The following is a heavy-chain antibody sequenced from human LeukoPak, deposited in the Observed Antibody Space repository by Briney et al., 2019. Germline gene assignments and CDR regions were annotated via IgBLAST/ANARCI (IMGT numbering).Heavy chain of an antibody. CDR1: GGSISSGDYS. D-gene: IGHD2-2*01. Sequence: SQTLSLTCAVSGGSISSGDYSWNWTRQPPGKGLEWIGNIYRSGTTYYNPSLKSRVTISLDRSKNQFSLKLSSVTAADTAVYHCARGDQGIDYWGQGTLVTVSS. CDR2: IYRSGTT. J-gene: IGHJ4*02. V-gene: IGHV4-30-2*01. CDR3: ARGDQGIDY.